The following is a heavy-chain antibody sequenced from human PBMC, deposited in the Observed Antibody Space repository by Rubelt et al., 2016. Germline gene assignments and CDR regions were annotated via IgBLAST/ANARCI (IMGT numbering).Heavy chain of an antibody. J-gene: IGHJ6*02. CDR2: ISSSSSYI. Sequence: GLEWVSSISSSSSYIYYANSVKGRFTISRDNAKNSLYLQMNSLRAEDTAVYYCAREPIEGYYYGSGSYYKGGQYYGMDVWGQGTTVTVSS. V-gene: IGHV3-21*01. CDR3: AREPIEGYYYGSGSYYKGGQYYGMDV. D-gene: IGHD3-10*01.